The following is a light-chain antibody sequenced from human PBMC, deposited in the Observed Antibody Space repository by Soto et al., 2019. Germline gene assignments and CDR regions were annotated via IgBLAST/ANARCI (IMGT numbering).Light chain of an antibody. J-gene: IGKJ4*01. CDR3: QQYYSKPLT. CDR2: WAS. Sequence: DIVMTQSPASLAVSLGERATINCKSSQSVLYSSNNKNYLGWYQQKVGQPPKLLIYWASTRESWVPDRFSGSGSGTDFTLTISSLQAEDVAVYYCQQYYSKPLTFGGGTKVEIK. CDR1: QSVLYSSNNKNY. V-gene: IGKV4-1*01.